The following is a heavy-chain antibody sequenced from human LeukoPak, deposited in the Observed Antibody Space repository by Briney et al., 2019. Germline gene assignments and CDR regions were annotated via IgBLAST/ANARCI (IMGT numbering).Heavy chain of an antibody. CDR2: ISYDGSNK. Sequence: GGSLRLSCAASGFTFSSYAMHWVRQAPGKGLEWVAVISYDGSNKYYADSVKGRFTISRDNSKNTLYLQMNSLRAGDTAVYYCARSNLYGYCSGGSCYEYFQHWGQGTLVTVSS. CDR1: GFTFSSYA. CDR3: ARSNLYGYCSGGSCYEYFQH. J-gene: IGHJ1*01. D-gene: IGHD2-15*01. V-gene: IGHV3-30-3*01.